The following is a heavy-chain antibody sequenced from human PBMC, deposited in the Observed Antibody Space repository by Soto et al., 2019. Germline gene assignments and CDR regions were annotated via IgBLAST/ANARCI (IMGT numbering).Heavy chain of an antibody. J-gene: IGHJ3*02. CDR3: AKGGSGSYSNAFDI. D-gene: IGHD3-10*01. CDR2: IYYSGST. Sequence: SETKSLTCTVSGPSISTSSCYCRWIRQPPGKGLEWIGSIYYSGSTYYNPSLKSRVTISVDTSKNQFSLKLSSVTAADTAVYYCAKGGSGSYSNAFDIWGQGTMVT. V-gene: IGHV4-39*01. CDR1: GPSISTSSCY.